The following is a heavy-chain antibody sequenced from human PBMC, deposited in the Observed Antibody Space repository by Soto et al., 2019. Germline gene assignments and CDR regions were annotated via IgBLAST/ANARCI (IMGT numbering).Heavy chain of an antibody. CDR1: GYSFSYYG. J-gene: IGHJ5*01. D-gene: IGHD3-22*01. CDR3: VRDRLRGYDNSGFYS. Sequence: GASVKVSCKAFGYSFSYYGIYWVRQAPGQGLEWMGWSNPYNGHKNYAQKFADRLTMTTDTSTATVSMELRNLKSDDTAVYYCVRDRLRGYDNSGFYSWG. CDR2: SNPYNGHK. V-gene: IGHV1-18*01.